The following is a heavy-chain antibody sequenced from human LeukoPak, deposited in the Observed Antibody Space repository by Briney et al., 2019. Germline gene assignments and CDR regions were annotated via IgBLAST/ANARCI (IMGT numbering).Heavy chain of an antibody. V-gene: IGHV1-2*02. J-gene: IGHJ4*02. D-gene: IGHD5-18*01. CDR3: ARSWIQLWLLGY. Sequence: AASVKVSCKASGYTFTGYYMHWVRQAPGQGLEWMGWISPDSGGTNFAQKFQGRVTMTRDTSIGTAYMELSRLRSDDTAIYYCARSWIQLWLLGYWGQGTLVTVSS. CDR1: GYTFTGYY. CDR2: ISPDSGGT.